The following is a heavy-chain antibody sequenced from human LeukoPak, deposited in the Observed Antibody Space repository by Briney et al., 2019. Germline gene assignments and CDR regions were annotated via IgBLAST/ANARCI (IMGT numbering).Heavy chain of an antibody. CDR2: IKQDGSEK. CDR3: ARMSPPFSA. J-gene: IGHJ5*02. V-gene: IGHV3-7*01. CDR1: GFTFGSYW. Sequence: GGSLRLSCVASGFTFGSYWMSWVRQAPGKGLEWMANIKQDGSEKYYVDSVKGQFTISRDNAKNSLYLQMNSLRAEDTAVYYCARMSPPFSAWGQGTLVTVSP.